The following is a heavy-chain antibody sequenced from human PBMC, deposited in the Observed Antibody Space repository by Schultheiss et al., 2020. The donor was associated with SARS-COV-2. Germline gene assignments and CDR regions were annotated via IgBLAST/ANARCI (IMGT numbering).Heavy chain of an antibody. J-gene: IGHJ4*02. D-gene: IGHD3-10*01. CDR2: VYPADSDT. CDR3: ASAYGSERSPFDY. CDR1: GYSFTSYW. Sequence: GESLKISCKGSGYSFTSYWIGWVRQMPGKGLEWMGIVYPADSDTRYSPSFQGQVTISADKSISTAYLQWSSLKASDTAVYYCASAYGSERSPFDYWGQGTLVTVSS. V-gene: IGHV5-51*01.